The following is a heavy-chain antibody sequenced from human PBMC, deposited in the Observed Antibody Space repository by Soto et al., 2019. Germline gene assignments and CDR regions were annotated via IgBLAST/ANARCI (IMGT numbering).Heavy chain of an antibody. V-gene: IGHV4-4*07. D-gene: IGHD3-3*01. CDR1: GGSMSSYY. J-gene: IGHJ5*02. CDR3: ARGQRFSDWFDP. CDR2: VYSSGGT. Sequence: SETLSLTCTVSGGSMSSYYWTWIRQPAGKGLEWIGRVYSSGGTHYNPSLKNRVTISLDTSKNQFSLRLLSVTDADTAVYYCARGQRFSDWFDPWGQGTLVTVS.